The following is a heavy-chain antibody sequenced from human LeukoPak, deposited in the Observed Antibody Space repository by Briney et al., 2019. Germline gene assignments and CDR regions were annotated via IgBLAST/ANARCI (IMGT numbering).Heavy chain of an antibody. V-gene: IGHV3-48*03. Sequence: PGGSLRLSCAASGFTFSSYEMNWVRQAPGKGLEWVSYISSSGSTIYYADSVKGRFTISRDNAKNSLYLQMNSLRAEDTALYYCAKDMGYSVYLTLDQWGQGTMVTVSS. D-gene: IGHD5/OR15-5a*01. CDR1: GFTFSSYE. J-gene: IGHJ4*02. CDR2: ISSSGSTI. CDR3: AKDMGYSVYLTLDQ.